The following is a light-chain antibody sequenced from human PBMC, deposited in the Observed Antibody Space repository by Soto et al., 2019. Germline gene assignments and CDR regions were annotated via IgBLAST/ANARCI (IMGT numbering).Light chain of an antibody. Sequence: EIVMTQSPATLSVSPGERATLSCRASQSVSSNLAWYQQKPGQAPRLLIYGASTRATGIPARFSGSGSGTEFTLTISSLQSEDFAVYYCQEYNNWPWTFGQVTKVDI. J-gene: IGKJ1*01. CDR1: QSVSSN. V-gene: IGKV3-15*01. CDR3: QEYNNWPWT. CDR2: GAS.